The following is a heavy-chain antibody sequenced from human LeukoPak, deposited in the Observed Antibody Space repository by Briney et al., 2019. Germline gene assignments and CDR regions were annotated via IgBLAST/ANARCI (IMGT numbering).Heavy chain of an antibody. CDR2: INYSGST. J-gene: IGHJ4*02. Sequence: SETLSLTCTVSGGSVTTYYYSWIRQPPGKGLEWIGYINYSGSTSYNPSFQSRVTISLDKSKKQVSLRLSSATSADTAVYYCAREDCSSSTCLLDSWGQGTLVTVST. D-gene: IGHD2-2*01. V-gene: IGHV4-59*02. CDR3: AREDCSSSTCLLDS. CDR1: GGSVTTYY.